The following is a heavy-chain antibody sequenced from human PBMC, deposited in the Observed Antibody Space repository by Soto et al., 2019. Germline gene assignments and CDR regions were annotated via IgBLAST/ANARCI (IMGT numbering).Heavy chain of an antibody. CDR2: INPSGGGT. CDR3: AKGADYASAPADI. Sequence: ASVKVSCKASGYTFTSYYLHWVRQAPGQGLEWMGIINPSGGGTSYTQKFQGRITMTRDTSTSTVYMQLSSLTSEDTAVYFCAKGADYASAPADIWGQGTLVTVSS. D-gene: IGHD2-2*01. V-gene: IGHV1-46*01. J-gene: IGHJ4*02. CDR1: GYTFTSYY.